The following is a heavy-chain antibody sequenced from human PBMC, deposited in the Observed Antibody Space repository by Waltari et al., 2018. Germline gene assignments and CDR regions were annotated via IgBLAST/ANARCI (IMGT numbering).Heavy chain of an antibody. Sequence: QLQLPESGPGLVKTSGNLSLTCTVYGDSISSSYWWSWVRQPPGKGLEWIGQIHGSGRTNYNPSLESRVTRSLDTSNNQFSLKVTSATASDTAVYYCARDRGRGLYLDSWGQGALVTVSP. V-gene: IGHV4-4*02. J-gene: IGHJ4*02. CDR3: ARDRGRGLYLDS. D-gene: IGHD2-15*01. CDR1: GDSISSSYW. CDR2: IHGSGRT.